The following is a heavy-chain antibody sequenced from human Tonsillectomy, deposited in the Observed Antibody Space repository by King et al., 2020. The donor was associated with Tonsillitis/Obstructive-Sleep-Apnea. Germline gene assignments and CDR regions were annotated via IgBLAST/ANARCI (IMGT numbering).Heavy chain of an antibody. V-gene: IGHV3-64*01. D-gene: IGHD3-16*02. J-gene: IGHJ2*01. CDR2: ISSNGGST. CDR3: ARWLKEVWGSYPPPNFDL. Sequence: VQLVESGGGLVQPGGSLRLSCAASGFTFSSYAMHWVRQAPGKGLEYVSAISSNGGSTYYANSVKGRFTISRDNSKNTLYLQMGSLRAEDMAVYYCARWLKEVWGSYPPPNFDLWGRGTLVTVSS. CDR1: GFTFSSYA.